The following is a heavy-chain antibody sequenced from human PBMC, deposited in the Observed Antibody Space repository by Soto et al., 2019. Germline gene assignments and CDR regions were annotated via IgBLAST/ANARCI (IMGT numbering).Heavy chain of an antibody. D-gene: IGHD2-15*01. CDR1: GFTFSSYA. J-gene: IGHJ4*02. Sequence: GGSLRLSCAASGFTFSSYAMSWVRQAPGKGLEWVSAISGSGGSTYYADSVKGRFTISRDNSKNTLYLQMNSLRAEDTAVYYCAKEGGDIVVVVAATHDYWGQGTLVTVSS. CDR3: AKEGGDIVVVVAATHDY. CDR2: ISGSGGST. V-gene: IGHV3-23*01.